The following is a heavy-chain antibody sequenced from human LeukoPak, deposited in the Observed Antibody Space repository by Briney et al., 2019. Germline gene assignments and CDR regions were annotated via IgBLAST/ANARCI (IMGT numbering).Heavy chain of an antibody. CDR3: VMVRGVIKSFYFDY. Sequence: WETLSLTCAVYGGSFSGYYWSWIRQPPGKGLEWIGEINHSGSTNYNPSLKSRVTISVDTSKNQFSLKLSSVTAADTAVYYCVMVRGVIKSFYFDYWGQGTLVTVSS. D-gene: IGHD3-10*01. CDR2: INHSGST. CDR1: GGSFSGYY. J-gene: IGHJ4*02. V-gene: IGHV4-34*01.